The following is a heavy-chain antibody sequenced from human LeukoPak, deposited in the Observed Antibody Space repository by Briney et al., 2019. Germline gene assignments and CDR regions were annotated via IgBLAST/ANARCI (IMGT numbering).Heavy chain of an antibody. CDR1: GYSISSGYY. D-gene: IGHD3-22*01. CDR2: IYHSGST. Sequence: SETLSLTCTVSGYSISSGYYWGWIRQPPGKGLEWIGSIYHSGSTYYNPSLKSRVTISVDTSKNQFSLKLSSVTAADTAVYYCALHYYDSSGYFYWGQGTLVTVSS. CDR3: ALHYYDSSGYFY. V-gene: IGHV4-38-2*02. J-gene: IGHJ4*02.